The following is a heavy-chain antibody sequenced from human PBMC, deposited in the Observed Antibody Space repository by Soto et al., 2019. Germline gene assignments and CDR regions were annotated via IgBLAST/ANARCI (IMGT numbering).Heavy chain of an antibody. V-gene: IGHV3-23*01. J-gene: IGHJ4*02. CDR3: TRDSGWTSAD. Sequence: EVQLLESGGGLVQPGGSLRLSCTASGFTFSTYGFSWVRQAPGKGLEWVSGISDGATTYYADSMKGRFTISRDNSKNTLYLQMDSLRAEDTALYYCTRDSGWTSADWGQGTLVTVSS. CDR2: ISDGATT. CDR1: GFTFSTYG. D-gene: IGHD3-10*01.